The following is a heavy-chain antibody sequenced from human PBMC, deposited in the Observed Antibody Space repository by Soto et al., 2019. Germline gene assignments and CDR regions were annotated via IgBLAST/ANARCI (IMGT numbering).Heavy chain of an antibody. CDR2: ISWNSGSI. V-gene: IGHV3-9*01. CDR3: ARESEDLTSNFDY. J-gene: IGHJ4*02. Sequence: SLRLSCTASGFTFDDYAMHWVRQPPGKGLEWVSGISWNSGSIGYVDSMKGRFTVSRDNAKNSVYLEMNSLSAEDTALYYCARESEDLTSNFDYWGQGTLVTVSS. CDR1: GFTFDDYA.